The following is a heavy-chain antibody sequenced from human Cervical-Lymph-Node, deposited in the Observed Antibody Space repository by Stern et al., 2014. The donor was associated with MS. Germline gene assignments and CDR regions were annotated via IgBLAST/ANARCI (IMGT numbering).Heavy chain of an antibody. CDR2: GIPFFATP. V-gene: IGHV1-69*01. D-gene: IGHD2/OR15-2a*01. Sequence: QLVQSGAELKRPGSSVKVSCKASGGTFTNYAITWVRQAPGQGLEWMGGGIPFFATPNYAQQFKGRLTITADESSTTAYMELTSLRSEDTAVYYCARDRVKKGNSYYYGMDVWGQGTTVTVSS. CDR1: GGTFTNYA. CDR3: ARDRVKKGNSYYYGMDV. J-gene: IGHJ6*02.